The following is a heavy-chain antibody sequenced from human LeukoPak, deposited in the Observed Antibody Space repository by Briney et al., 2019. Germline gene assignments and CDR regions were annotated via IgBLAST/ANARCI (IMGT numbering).Heavy chain of an antibody. J-gene: IGHJ4*02. CDR3: AGVRTASRSAAAGDFDY. Sequence: SGGSLRLSCAASGFTFSSYWMSWVRQAPGKGLEWVANIKQDGSGKYYVDSVKGRFTISRDNAKNSLYLQMNSLRAEDTAVYYCAGVRTASRSAAAGDFDYWGQGTLVTVSS. D-gene: IGHD6-13*01. V-gene: IGHV3-7*01. CDR1: GFTFSSYW. CDR2: IKQDGSGK.